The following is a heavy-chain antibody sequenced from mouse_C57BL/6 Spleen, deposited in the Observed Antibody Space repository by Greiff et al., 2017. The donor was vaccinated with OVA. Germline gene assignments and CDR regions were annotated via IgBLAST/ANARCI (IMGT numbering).Heavy chain of an antibody. J-gene: IGHJ2*01. CDR3: TTYGKRY. V-gene: IGHV14-4*01. CDR1: GFNIKDDY. D-gene: IGHD1-1*01. Sequence: VQLKESGAELVRPGASVKLSCTASGFNIKDDYMHWVKQRPEQGLEWIGWIDPENGDTEYASKFQGKATITADTSSNTAYLQLSSLTSEDTAVYYCTTYGKRYWGQGTTLTVSS. CDR2: IDPENGDT.